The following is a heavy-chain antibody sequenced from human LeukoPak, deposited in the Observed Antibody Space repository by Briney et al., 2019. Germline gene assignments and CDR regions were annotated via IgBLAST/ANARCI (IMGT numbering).Heavy chain of an antibody. CDR3: ARDPPLRYFDWFRSNWFDP. CDR2: FDPEDGET. J-gene: IGHJ5*02. CDR1: GYTLTELS. V-gene: IGHV1-24*01. D-gene: IGHD3-9*01. Sequence: ASVKVSCKVSGYTLTELSMHWVRQAPGIGLEWMGGFDPEDGETIYAQKFQGRVTMTEDTSTDTAYMELSSLRSEDTAVYYCARDPPLRYFDWFRSNWFDPWGQGTLVTVSS.